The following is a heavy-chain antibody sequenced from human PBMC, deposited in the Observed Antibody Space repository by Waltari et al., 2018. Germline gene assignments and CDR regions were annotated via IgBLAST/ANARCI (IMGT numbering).Heavy chain of an antibody. Sequence: QVQLQQWGAGLLKPSETLSLTCAVYGGSFSGYYWSWIRQPPGKGLEWIGEINHSGSTNYNPSLKTRVTISVDTSKNQFSLKLSSVTAADTAVYYCARGRSPMVRGLNRYYYYGMDVWGQGTTVTVSS. CDR3: ARGRSPMVRGLNRYYYYGMDV. J-gene: IGHJ6*02. CDR1: GGSFSGYY. V-gene: IGHV4-34*01. CDR2: INHSGST. D-gene: IGHD3-10*01.